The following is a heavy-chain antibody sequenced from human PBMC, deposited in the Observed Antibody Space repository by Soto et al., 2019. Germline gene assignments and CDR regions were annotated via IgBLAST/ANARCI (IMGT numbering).Heavy chain of an antibody. CDR1: GYEFISYW. CDR2: IYAGDSET. CDR3: ARATAYNWFDP. V-gene: IGHV5-51*01. Sequence: PGESQKISCSTSGYEFISYWIAWVRQRPGEGLEWMGIIYAGDSETTYSPSFEGQVTISVDRSTATAYLQWSSLEASDSAIYYCARATAYNWFDPWGPGTLVTVS. J-gene: IGHJ5*02.